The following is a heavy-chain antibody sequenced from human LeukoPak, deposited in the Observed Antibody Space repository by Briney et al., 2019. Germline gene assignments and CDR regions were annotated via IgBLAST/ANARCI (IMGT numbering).Heavy chain of an antibody. Sequence: HPGGSLRLSCAASGFTFSSYGMHWVRQAPGKGLEWVAVISYDGSNKYYADSVKGRFTISRDNSKNTLYLQMNSLRAEDTAVYYCAKGANPLILVHYFDYGGQGTLVTVSS. J-gene: IGHJ4*02. D-gene: IGHD2-8*01. CDR3: AKGANPLILVHYFDY. CDR1: GFTFSSYG. CDR2: ISYDGSNK. V-gene: IGHV3-30*18.